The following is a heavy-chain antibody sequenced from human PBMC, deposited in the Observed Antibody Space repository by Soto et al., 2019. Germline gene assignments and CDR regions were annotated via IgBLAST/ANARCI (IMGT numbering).Heavy chain of an antibody. J-gene: IGHJ4*02. V-gene: IGHV3-23*01. CDR1: GFSFNKYA. Sequence: DVQLLESGGGLVQPGGSLRLSCAASGFSFNKYAMIRVRQAPGKGQEWVSGITGSGSTIEYIESVKGRFTISRDNSKNTVYLQMNSLRAEDTAMYYCAKDAVSGDGLWLVSDWGQGTPVTVS. CDR2: ITGSGSTI. D-gene: IGHD2-21*02. CDR3: AKDAVSGDGLWLVSD.